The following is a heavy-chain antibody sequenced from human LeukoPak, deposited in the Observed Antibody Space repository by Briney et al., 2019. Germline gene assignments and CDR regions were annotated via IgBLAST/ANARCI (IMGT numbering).Heavy chain of an antibody. D-gene: IGHD3-22*01. Sequence: GGSLRLSCAASGFTFSSYSMNWVRQAPGKGLEWVSSISSSSDYIYNADSVKGRFTISRDNAKNSLYLQMNSLRAEDTAVYYCVSWGGYYDSSGYYSPFDYWGQGTLVTVSS. J-gene: IGHJ4*02. CDR1: GFTFSSYS. CDR2: ISSSSDYI. CDR3: VSWGGYYDSSGYYSPFDY. V-gene: IGHV3-21*01.